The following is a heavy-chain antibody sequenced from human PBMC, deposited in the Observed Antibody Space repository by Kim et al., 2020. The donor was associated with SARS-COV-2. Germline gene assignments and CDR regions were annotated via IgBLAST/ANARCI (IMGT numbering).Heavy chain of an antibody. V-gene: IGHV4-31*01. CDR2: IYYSGST. D-gene: IGHD2-2*01. CDR1: GGSISSGGYY. CDR3: ARGSPAAIDY. J-gene: IGHJ4*02. Sequence: SETLSLTCTVSGGSISSGGYYWSWIRQHPGKGLEWIGYIYYSGSTYYNPSLKSQVTISVDTSKNQFSLKLSSVTAADTAVYYCARGSPAAIDYWGQGTLVTVSS.